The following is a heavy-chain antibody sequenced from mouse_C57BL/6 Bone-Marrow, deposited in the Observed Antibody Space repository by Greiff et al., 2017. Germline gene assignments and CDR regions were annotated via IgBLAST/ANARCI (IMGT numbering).Heavy chain of an antibody. J-gene: IGHJ3*01. CDR3: ARTYYDYEGFAY. Sequence: VQLQQPGAELVRPGTSVKLSCKASGYTFTSYWMHWVKQRPGQGLEWIGVIDSSDSYTNYNQKFKGKATLTVDTSSSTAYMQLSSLTSEDSAVYYCARTYYDYEGFAYWGQGTLVTVSA. V-gene: IGHV1-59*01. CDR1: GYTFTSYW. D-gene: IGHD2-4*01. CDR2: IDSSDSYT.